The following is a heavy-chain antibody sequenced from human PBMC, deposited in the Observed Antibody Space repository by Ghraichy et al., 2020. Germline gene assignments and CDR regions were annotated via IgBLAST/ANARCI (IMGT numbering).Heavy chain of an antibody. CDR3: AKDSSGWYASLNYFYYGMDV. CDR1: GFTFSNFG. V-gene: IGHV3-30*18. J-gene: IGHJ6*02. D-gene: IGHD6-19*01. CDR2: ISYDGSKK. Sequence: GGSLRLSCAASGFTFSNFGMHWVRQAPGKGLEWVALISYDGSKKYYGDSVKGRFTISRDNSKNALYVEMNSLRADDTAVYYCAKDSSGWYASLNYFYYGMDVWGQGTSVTVSS.